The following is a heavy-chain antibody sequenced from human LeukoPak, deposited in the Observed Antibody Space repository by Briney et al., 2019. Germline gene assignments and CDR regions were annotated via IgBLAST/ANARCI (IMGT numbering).Heavy chain of an antibody. CDR1: GGSISGYY. V-gene: IGHV4-59*01. CDR2: IHYSGIT. CDR3: ARARYSYGYFR. D-gene: IGHD5-18*01. J-gene: IGHJ4*02. Sequence: SETLSLTCTVSGGSISGYYWSWIRQPPGKGLEWIGYIHYSGITNYNPSLKSRLTISVDTSKNQFSLMLSSVTAADTAVYYCARARYSYGYFRWGQGTLVTVSS.